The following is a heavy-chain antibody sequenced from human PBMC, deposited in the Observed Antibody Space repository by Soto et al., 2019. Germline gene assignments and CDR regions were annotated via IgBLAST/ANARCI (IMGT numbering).Heavy chain of an antibody. CDR2: IKQDGSEK. Sequence: EVQLVESGGGLVQPGGSLRLSCAASGFTFSSYWMSWVRQAPGKGLEWVANIKQDGSEKYYVDSVKGRFTISRDNAKNSLYLQMNSLRAEDTAVDYCARVRDCSGGSCYLPATDWYFDLWGRGTLVTVSS. D-gene: IGHD2-15*01. CDR1: GFTFSSYW. V-gene: IGHV3-7*01. CDR3: ARVRDCSGGSCYLPATDWYFDL. J-gene: IGHJ2*01.